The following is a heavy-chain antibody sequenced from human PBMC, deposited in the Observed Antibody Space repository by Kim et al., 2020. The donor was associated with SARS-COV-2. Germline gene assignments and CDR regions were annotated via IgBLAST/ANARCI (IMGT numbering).Heavy chain of an antibody. CDR1: GYTFTSYG. Sequence: ASVKVSCKASGYTFTSYGISWVRQAPGQGLEWMGWISAYNGNTNYAQKLQGRVTMTTDTSTSTAYMELRSLRSDDTAVYYCARSDFMVRGVITAYYYYGMDVWGQGTTVTVSS. D-gene: IGHD3-10*01. CDR2: ISAYNGNT. J-gene: IGHJ6*02. V-gene: IGHV1-18*01. CDR3: ARSDFMVRGVITAYYYYGMDV.